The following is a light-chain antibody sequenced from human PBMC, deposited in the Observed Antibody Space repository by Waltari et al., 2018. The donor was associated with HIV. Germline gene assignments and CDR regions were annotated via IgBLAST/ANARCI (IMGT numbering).Light chain of an antibody. CDR3: QSYDNALSGSL. Sequence: QSVLTQPPSASGTPGQRVTISCSGSSSNIGSNYVYWYQQPPGTAPKLLIYRNNQRPSGVPDRFSGSQSGTSASLAISGLRSEDEADYYCQSYDNALSGSLFGGGTKVTVL. CDR2: RNN. J-gene: IGLJ2*01. V-gene: IGLV1-47*01. CDR1: SSNIGSNY.